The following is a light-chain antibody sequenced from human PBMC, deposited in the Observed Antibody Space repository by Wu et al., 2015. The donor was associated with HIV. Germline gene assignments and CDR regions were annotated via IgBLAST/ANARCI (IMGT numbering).Light chain of an antibody. CDR3: QKYGSSTT. CDR1: QSVSSY. V-gene: IGKV3-11*01. Sequence: EIVLTQSPDTLSLSPGERATLSCRASQSVSSYLAWYQHKPGQAPRLLIYDASDRATGISARFSGSGSGTEFTLTISSLEPEDFAVYYCQKYGSSTTFGQGTKLE. CDR2: DAS. J-gene: IGKJ2*01.